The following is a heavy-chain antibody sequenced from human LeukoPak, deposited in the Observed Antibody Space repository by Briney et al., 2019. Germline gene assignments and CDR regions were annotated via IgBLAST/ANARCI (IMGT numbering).Heavy chain of an antibody. V-gene: IGHV3-30*04. J-gene: IGHJ5*02. CDR2: ISYDGSNK. D-gene: IGHD2-15*01. CDR1: GFTFSSYA. CDR3: ARGVVVVAATLGRFDP. Sequence: PGGSLRLSCAASGFTFSSYAMHWVRQAPGTGLEWVAVISYDGSNKYYADSVKGRFTISRDNSKNTLYLQMNSLRAEDTAVYYCARGVVVVAATLGRFDPWGQGTLVTVSS.